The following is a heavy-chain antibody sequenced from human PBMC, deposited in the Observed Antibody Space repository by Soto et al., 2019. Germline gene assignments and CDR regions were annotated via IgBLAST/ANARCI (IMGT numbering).Heavy chain of an antibody. J-gene: IGHJ6*02. CDR2: IYYSGST. CDR1: GGSISSYY. D-gene: IGHD3-3*01. CDR3: ARDRQNDFSSGYSTDCISGMDV. Sequence: SETLSLTCTVSGGSISSYYWSWIRQPPGKGLEWIGYIYYSGSTNYNPSLKSRVTISVDTSKNQFSLKLSSVTAADTAVYYCARDRQNDFSSGYSTDCISGMDVWDQGTTLTVSS. V-gene: IGHV4-59*01.